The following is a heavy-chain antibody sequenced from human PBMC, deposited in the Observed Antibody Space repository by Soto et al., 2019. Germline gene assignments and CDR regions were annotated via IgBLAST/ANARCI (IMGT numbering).Heavy chain of an antibody. J-gene: IGHJ6*02. V-gene: IGHV2-26*01. CDR2: IFSNDEK. CDR1: GFSLSNARMG. CDR3: ARTCITIFGVDYYYYGMDV. Sequence: GSGPTLVNPTETLTLTCTVSGFSLSNARMGVSWIRQPPGKALEWLAHIFSNDEKSYSTSLKSRLTTSKDTSKSQVVLTMTNMDPVDTATYYCARTCITIFGVDYYYYGMDVRGQGTTVTVSS. D-gene: IGHD3-3*01.